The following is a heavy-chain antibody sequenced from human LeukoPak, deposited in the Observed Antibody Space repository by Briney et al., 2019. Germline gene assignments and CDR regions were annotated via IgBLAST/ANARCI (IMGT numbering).Heavy chain of an antibody. V-gene: IGHV3-23*01. CDR3: AKHRITMIVVVIRARDAFDI. D-gene: IGHD3-22*01. CDR2: ISGSGGST. CDR1: GFTFSSYA. J-gene: IGHJ3*02. Sequence: GGSLRLSCAASGFTFSSYAMSWVRQAPGKGLEWVSAISGSGGSTYYADSVKGRFTISRDNSKNTLYLQMNSLRAEDTAVYYCAKHRITMIVVVIRARDAFDIWGQGRMVTVSS.